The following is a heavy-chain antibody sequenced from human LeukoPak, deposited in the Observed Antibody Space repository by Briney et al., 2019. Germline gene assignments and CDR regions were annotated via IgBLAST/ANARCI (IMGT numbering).Heavy chain of an antibody. D-gene: IGHD2-8*01. CDR1: GGSISSRAYY. V-gene: IGHV4-39*01. Sequence: PSETLSLTCTVSGGSISSRAYYWTWIRQPPGKGLEWIGTIYYSGNTYYNPSLKSRLTISVDMPKNQFSLKLSSVTAADTAVYYCTRLINGSPGDYWGQGTLVTVSS. J-gene: IGHJ4*02. CDR2: IYYSGNT. CDR3: TRLINGSPGDY.